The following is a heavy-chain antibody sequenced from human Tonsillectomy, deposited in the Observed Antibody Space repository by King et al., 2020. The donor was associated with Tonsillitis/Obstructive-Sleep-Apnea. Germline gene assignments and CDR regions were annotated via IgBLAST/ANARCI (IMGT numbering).Heavy chain of an antibody. D-gene: IGHD2-21*01. CDR2: ISAYNGNT. CDR1: GYTFTSYG. Sequence: QLVQSGAEVKKPGASVKVSCKASGYTFTSYGISWVRQAPGQRLEWRGWISAYNGNTNCAQKFQGRVTMTSDTSTSTAYLELRSLRSDDTAVYYCARSYCGGDCPGDAFDIWGQGTMVTVSS. J-gene: IGHJ3*02. V-gene: IGHV1-18*01. CDR3: ARSYCGGDCPGDAFDI.